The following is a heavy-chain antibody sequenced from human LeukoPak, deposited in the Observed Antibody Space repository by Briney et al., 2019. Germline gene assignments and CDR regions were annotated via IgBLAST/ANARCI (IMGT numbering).Heavy chain of an antibody. D-gene: IGHD3-10*01. CDR1: GGSISSYY. CDR2: INHSGST. CDR3: ARGYYGSGSHCCHMDV. J-gene: IGHJ6*03. Sequence: SETLSLTCTVSGGSISSYYWSWIRQPPGKGLEWIGEINHSGSTNYNSSLKSRVTISVGTSKNQFSLKLSSVTAADTAVYYCARGYYGSGSHCCHMDVWGKGTTITVS. V-gene: IGHV4-34*01.